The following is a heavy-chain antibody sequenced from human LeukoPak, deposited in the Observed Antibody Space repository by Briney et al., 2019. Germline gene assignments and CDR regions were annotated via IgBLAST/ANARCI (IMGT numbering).Heavy chain of an antibody. CDR1: GFAFSTYS. CDR2: ISSTSAYI. CDR3: AGGGYSHGRYYYYMDV. D-gene: IGHD5-18*01. Sequence: GGSLRLSCAASGFAFSTYSMIWVRQAPGKGLEWVSSISSTSAYIYYADSLKGRFTISRDNAKNSLYLQTNSLRAEDTAVYYCAGGGYSHGRYYYYMDVWGIGTAVTVSS. V-gene: IGHV3-21*06. J-gene: IGHJ6*03.